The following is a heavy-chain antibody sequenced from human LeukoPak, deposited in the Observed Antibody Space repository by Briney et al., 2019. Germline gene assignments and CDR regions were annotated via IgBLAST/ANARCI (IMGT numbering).Heavy chain of an antibody. J-gene: IGHJ4*02. Sequence: SETLSLTCIVSGGSISSYYWSWIRQPAGKGLEWSGRIYISGSTNYNPSLKSRVIMSVDTSKNQFSLKLSSVTAADTAVYYCAREYYDTSGLDYWGQGTLVIVS. CDR2: IYISGST. CDR3: AREYYDTSGLDY. CDR1: GGSISSYY. V-gene: IGHV4-4*07. D-gene: IGHD3-22*01.